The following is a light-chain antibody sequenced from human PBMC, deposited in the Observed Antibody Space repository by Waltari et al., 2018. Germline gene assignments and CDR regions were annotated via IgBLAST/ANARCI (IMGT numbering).Light chain of an antibody. V-gene: IGKV3-20*01. CDR2: GES. CDR1: QSVGRS. Sequence: SCRASQSVGRSLTWYQQKPGQAPRLLIYGESSRATGIPDRFSGSGSGTDFSLTISRLEPEDFALYYCQHYVRLPVSFGQGTKVDIK. J-gene: IGKJ1*01. CDR3: QHYVRLPVS.